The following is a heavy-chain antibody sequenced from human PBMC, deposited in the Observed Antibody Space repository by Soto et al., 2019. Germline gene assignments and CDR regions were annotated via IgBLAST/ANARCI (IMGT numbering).Heavy chain of an antibody. J-gene: IGHJ4*02. Sequence: PGGSLRLSCAASGFTFSSYAMSWVRQAPGKGLEWVSAISGSGGSTYYADSVKGRFTISRDNSKNTLYLQMNSLRAEDTAVYYCANAPLGARGQFDYWGQGTLVTRLL. V-gene: IGHV3-23*01. CDR2: ISGSGGST. CDR1: GFTFSSYA. CDR3: ANAPLGARGQFDY. D-gene: IGHD1-26*01.